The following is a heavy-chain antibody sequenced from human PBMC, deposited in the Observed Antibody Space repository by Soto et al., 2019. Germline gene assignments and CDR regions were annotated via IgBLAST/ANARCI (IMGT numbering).Heavy chain of an antibody. J-gene: IGHJ6*02. CDR3: ASKMGAPGAYYYGMDV. V-gene: IGHV4-34*01. Sequence: SETLSLTCAVYGGSFSGYYWSWIRQPPGKGLEWIGEINHSGSTNYNPSLKSRVTISVDTSKYQFSLKLSSVTAADTAVYYCASKMGAPGAYYYGMDVWGQGTTVTVSS. CDR2: INHSGST. D-gene: IGHD1-26*01. CDR1: GGSFSGYY.